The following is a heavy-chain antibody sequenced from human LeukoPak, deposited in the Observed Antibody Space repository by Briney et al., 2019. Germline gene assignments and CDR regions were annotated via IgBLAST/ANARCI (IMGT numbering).Heavy chain of an antibody. Sequence: GGSLRLSCAASGFTFSSYAMSWVRQAPGKGLEWEWVSAISGSGGSTYYADSVKGRFTISRDNRQNSLYLQMNGLRIEDTALYYCAKDLTRRRTFGIDYWGRGTLVTVSS. CDR3: AKDLTRRRTFGIDY. CDR2: ISGSGGST. V-gene: IGHV3-23*01. D-gene: IGHD3-3*02. J-gene: IGHJ4*02. CDR1: GFTFSSYA.